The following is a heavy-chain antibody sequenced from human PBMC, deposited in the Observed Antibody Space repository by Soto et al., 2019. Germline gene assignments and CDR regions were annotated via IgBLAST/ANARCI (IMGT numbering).Heavy chain of an antibody. CDR3: ARTYYYDSSRSYHFDY. CDR2: IYYSGST. V-gene: IGHV4-59*01. J-gene: IGHJ4*02. D-gene: IGHD3-22*01. Sequence: PSETLSLACTVSGGSISSYYWSWIRQPPGKGLEWIGYIYYSGSTNYNPSLKSRVTISVDTSKNQFSLKLSSVTAADTAVYYCARTYYYDSSRSYHFDYWGQGTLVTVSS. CDR1: GGSISSYY.